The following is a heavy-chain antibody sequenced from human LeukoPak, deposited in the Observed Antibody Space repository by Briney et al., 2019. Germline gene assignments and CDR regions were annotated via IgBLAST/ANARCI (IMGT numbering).Heavy chain of an antibody. CDR1: GYSISSGYY. CDR2: IYHSGST. D-gene: IGHD6-19*01. CDR3: ARGLPDTYSSGWFYYYYYYMDV. Sequence: SETLSLTCTVSGYSISSGYYWGWIRQPPGKGLEWIGSIYHSGSTYYNPSLKSRVTISVDTSKNQFSLKLSSVTAADTAVYYCARGLPDTYSSGWFYYYYYYMDVWGKGTTVTISS. V-gene: IGHV4-38-2*02. J-gene: IGHJ6*03.